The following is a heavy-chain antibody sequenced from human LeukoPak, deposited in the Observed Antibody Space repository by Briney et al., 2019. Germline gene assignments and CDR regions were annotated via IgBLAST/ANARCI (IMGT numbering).Heavy chain of an antibody. V-gene: IGHV1-18*01. J-gene: IGHJ5*02. D-gene: IGHD2-15*01. Sequence: ASVKVSCKASGYTFTSYGISWVRQAPGQGLEWMGWISAYNGNTNYAQKLQGRVTMTTDTSTSTAYMELGSLRSDDTAVYYCARHLRDIVVVVAATLGEGTGFDPWGQGTLVTVSS. CDR2: ISAYNGNT. CDR1: GYTFTSYG. CDR3: ARHLRDIVVVVAATLGEGTGFDP.